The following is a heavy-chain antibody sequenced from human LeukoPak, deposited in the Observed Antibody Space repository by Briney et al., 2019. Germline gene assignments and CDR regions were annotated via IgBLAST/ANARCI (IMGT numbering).Heavy chain of an antibody. V-gene: IGHV1-2*04. CDR1: GYTFTRYG. Sequence: ASVKVSCKASGYTFTRYGMTWVRQAPGQGLEWMGWINPNSGGTNYAQKFQGWVTMTRDTSISTAYMELSRLRSDDTAVYYCARDQGSSGPWGQGTLVTVSS. CDR2: INPNSGGT. CDR3: ARDQGSSGP. D-gene: IGHD6-19*01. J-gene: IGHJ5*02.